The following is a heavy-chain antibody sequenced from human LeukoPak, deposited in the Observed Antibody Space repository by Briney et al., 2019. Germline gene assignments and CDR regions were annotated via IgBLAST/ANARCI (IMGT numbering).Heavy chain of an antibody. V-gene: IGHV3-23*01. D-gene: IGHD1-7*01. Sequence: GGSLRLSCAASGFTFSSYAMSWVRQAPGKGLEWVSAISGSGGSTYYADSVKGRFTISRDNSKNTLYLQMNSLRAEDTAVYYCARDPSFNWNWGMDYYYYYGMDVWGQGTTVTVSS. CDR2: ISGSGGST. CDR3: ARDPSFNWNWGMDYYYYYGMDV. CDR1: GFTFSSYA. J-gene: IGHJ6*02.